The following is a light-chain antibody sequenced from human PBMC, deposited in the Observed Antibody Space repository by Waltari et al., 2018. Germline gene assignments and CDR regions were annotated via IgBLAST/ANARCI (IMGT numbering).Light chain of an antibody. CDR2: GAS. Sequence: EIVLTQSPATLTLSPGARATLSSRASQTVDSFLAWYQQKPGQAPRLLIYGASNRATGIPARFSGSGSGTDFTLTISSLEPEDFALYYCQQRSNWPLYTFGQGTKLEI. V-gene: IGKV3-11*01. CDR3: QQRSNWPLYT. J-gene: IGKJ2*01. CDR1: QTVDSF.